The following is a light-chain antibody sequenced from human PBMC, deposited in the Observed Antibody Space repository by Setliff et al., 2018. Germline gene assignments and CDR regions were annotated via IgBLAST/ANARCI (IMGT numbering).Light chain of an antibody. CDR2: EVS. V-gene: IGLV2-8*01. CDR1: SSDFGSYKY. CDR3: SSYEGSNNYV. Sequence: QSALAQPPSASGSPGQPVTISCTGASSDFGSYKYVSWYQQHPGKAPKLMIYEVSKRPSGVPDRLSGSKSGNTASLTVSGLQAEDEADYYCSSYEGSNNYVFGTGTKVTVL. J-gene: IGLJ1*01.